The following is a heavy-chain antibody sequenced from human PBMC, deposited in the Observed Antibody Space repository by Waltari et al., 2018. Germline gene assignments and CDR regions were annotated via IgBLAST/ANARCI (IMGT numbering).Heavy chain of an antibody. CDR2: INPNSGGT. D-gene: IGHD3-10*01. CDR1: GYTFTGYY. V-gene: IGHV1-2*04. J-gene: IGHJ3*02. Sequence: QVQLVQSGAEVKKPGASVKVSCKASGYTFTGYYMHWVRPAPGQGLEWMGWINPNSGGTNYAQKFQGWVTMTRDTSISTAYMELSRLRSDDTAVYYCVRVGYGSGSYYLDAFDIWGQGTMVTVSS. CDR3: VRVGYGSGSYYLDAFDI.